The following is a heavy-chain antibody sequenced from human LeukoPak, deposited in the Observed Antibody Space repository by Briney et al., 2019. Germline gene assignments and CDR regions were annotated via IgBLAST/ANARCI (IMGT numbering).Heavy chain of an antibody. Sequence: PSETLSLTSAVYGLSFSGYYWIWIRQPPGKGLEWIGEIKHSRSTNYNPSLKSRVTISVDTSKNQYSLKLSSVTAADTAVYYCARVVDTVDDFDYWGQGTLVTVSS. J-gene: IGHJ4*02. CDR3: ARVVDTVDDFDY. CDR1: GLSFSGYY. CDR2: IKHSRST. V-gene: IGHV4-34*01. D-gene: IGHD5-12*01.